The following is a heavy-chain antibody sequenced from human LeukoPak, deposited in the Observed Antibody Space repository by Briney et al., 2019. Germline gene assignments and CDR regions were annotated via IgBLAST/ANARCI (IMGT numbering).Heavy chain of an antibody. V-gene: IGHV3-23*01. Sequence: GGSLRLSCLASGFSFNSYTMNWVRQAPGKGLEWVSAISGSGGSTYYADSVKGRFTISRDNSKNTLYLQVNSLRAEDTAVYYCAKGDYYGPLDYWGQGTLVTVSS. D-gene: IGHD3-10*01. CDR1: GFSFNSYT. CDR2: ISGSGGST. J-gene: IGHJ4*02. CDR3: AKGDYYGPLDY.